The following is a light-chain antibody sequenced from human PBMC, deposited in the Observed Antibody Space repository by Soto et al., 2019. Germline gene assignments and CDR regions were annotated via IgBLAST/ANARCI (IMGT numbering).Light chain of an antibody. CDR1: PSVSSY. J-gene: IGKJ3*01. CDR3: QQRSNWPGT. V-gene: IGKV3-11*01. Sequence: EIVLTQSPAPLSLSPGERATLSCRASPSVSSYLAWYQQKPGQAPRLLIYDASNRATGIPARFSGSGSGTDFTLTISSLEPEDFAVYYCQQRSNWPGTFGPGTKVDIK. CDR2: DAS.